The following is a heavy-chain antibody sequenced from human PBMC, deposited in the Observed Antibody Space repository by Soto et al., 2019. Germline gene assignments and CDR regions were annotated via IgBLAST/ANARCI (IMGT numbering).Heavy chain of an antibody. D-gene: IGHD2-2*01. CDR1: GGTFSSYA. Sequence: QVQLVQSGAEVKKPGSSVKVSCKASGGTFSSYAISWVRQAPGQGLEWMGGIIPISGTANYAQKFQGRVTFTADESTSTAYMELSSRRSEHTAVYYCARSQGSSTSLEIYYYYYYGMDVWGQGTTVTVSS. CDR3: ARSQGSSTSLEIYYYYYYGMDV. V-gene: IGHV1-69*01. J-gene: IGHJ6*02. CDR2: IIPISGTA.